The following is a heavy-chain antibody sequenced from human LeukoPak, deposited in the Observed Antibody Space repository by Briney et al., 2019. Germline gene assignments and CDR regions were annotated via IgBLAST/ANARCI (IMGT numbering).Heavy chain of an antibody. Sequence: PSQTLSLTCTVSGGSISSGDYYWSWIRQPAGNGLEWIGRIYTSESTNYNPSLKSRVTMSVDTSKNQFSLKLSSVTAADTAVYYCARVRIMITFGGLDYFDYWGQGTLVTVSS. D-gene: IGHD3-16*01. V-gene: IGHV4-61*02. J-gene: IGHJ4*02. CDR3: ARVRIMITFGGLDYFDY. CDR2: IYTSEST. CDR1: GGSISSGDYY.